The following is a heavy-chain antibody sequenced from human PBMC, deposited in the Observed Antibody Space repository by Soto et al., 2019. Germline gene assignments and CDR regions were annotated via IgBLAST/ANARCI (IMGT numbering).Heavy chain of an antibody. J-gene: IGHJ4*02. D-gene: IGHD2-15*01. CDR3: ARIPRYSYPTSDPLDN. CDR1: GGTFNTYT. CDR2: ILPIMGSV. Sequence: QVHLVQSGSEVKKPGSSVTVSCKASGGTFNTYTFSWVRQAPGQGLEWMGSILPIMGSVNYAHDFRGRLSITADPSTTTAYMELTSLTSHDMAIYYCARIPRYSYPTSDPLDNWGQGTLVTVSS. V-gene: IGHV1-69*01.